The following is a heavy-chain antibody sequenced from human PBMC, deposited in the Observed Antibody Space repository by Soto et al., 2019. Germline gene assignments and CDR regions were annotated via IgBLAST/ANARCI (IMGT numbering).Heavy chain of an antibody. CDR2: ISSSGATI. CDR1: GFKFSDYY. J-gene: IGHJ6*03. V-gene: IGHV3-11*01. Sequence: GGSLRLSCAASGFKFSDYYMSWIRQAPGKGLEWVSYISSSGATIYYADSVKGRFTISRDNAKNSLYLQMNSLRAEDTALYYCARDGYYYYYMDVWGKGTTVTVSS. CDR3: ARDGYYYYYMDV.